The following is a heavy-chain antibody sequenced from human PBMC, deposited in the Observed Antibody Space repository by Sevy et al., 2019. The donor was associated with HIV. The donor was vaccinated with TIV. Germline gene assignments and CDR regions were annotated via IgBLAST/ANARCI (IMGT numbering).Heavy chain of an antibody. CDR1: GGSFSGYY. D-gene: IGHD1-26*01. J-gene: IGHJ5*02. CDR2: INHSGST. CDR3: ARAPYSGSPRWFDP. Sequence: SETLSLTCAVYGGSFSGYYWSWIRQPPGKGLEWIGEINHSGSTNYNPSLKSRVTISVDTSKNQFSLKLSSVTAADTAVYYCARAPYSGSPRWFDPWGQGTLVTVSS. V-gene: IGHV4-34*01.